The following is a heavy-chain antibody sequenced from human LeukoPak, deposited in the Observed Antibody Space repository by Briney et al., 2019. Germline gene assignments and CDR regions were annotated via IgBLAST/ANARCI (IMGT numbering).Heavy chain of an antibody. CDR3: ARDKPISNWGKLEDEDWFFDL. Sequence: SQTLSLTCTVSGGSITSGNYYWSWVRQPAGKGLEWIGRVYTSGNSNYSPSLKSRVTISVDTSKNQFSLKLSSVTAADTAVYYCARDKPISNWGKLEDEDWFFDLWGRGTLVTVSS. J-gene: IGHJ2*01. V-gene: IGHV4-61*02. CDR1: GGSITSGNYY. CDR2: VYTSGNS. D-gene: IGHD7-27*01.